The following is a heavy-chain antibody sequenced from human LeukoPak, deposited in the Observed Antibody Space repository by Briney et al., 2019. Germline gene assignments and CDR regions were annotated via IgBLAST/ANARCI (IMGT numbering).Heavy chain of an antibody. CDR2: ISSSSSTI. D-gene: IGHD1-26*01. CDR3: ARPSGVGDY. CDR1: GFTFSDYS. J-gene: IGHJ4*02. Sequence: GGSLRLSCAASGFTFSDYSMNWVRQAPGKGLEWVSYISSSSSTIYYADSVKGRFTIPRDNAKNSLYLQMNSLRAEDTAVYYCARPSGVGDYWGQGTLVTVSS. V-gene: IGHV3-48*01.